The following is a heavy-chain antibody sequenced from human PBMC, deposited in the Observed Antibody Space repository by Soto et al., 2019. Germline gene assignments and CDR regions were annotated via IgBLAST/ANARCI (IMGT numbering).Heavy chain of an antibody. Sequence: QVQLVESGGGVVQPGRSLRLSCAASGFTFSSYGMHWVRQAPGKGLEWVAVISYDGSNKYYADSVKGRFTISRDNSKNTLYLQMNRLRAEDTAVYYCAHAPYSSSWAYYFDYWGQGTLVTVSS. CDR2: ISYDGSNK. CDR1: GFTFSSYG. V-gene: IGHV3-30*03. J-gene: IGHJ4*02. D-gene: IGHD6-13*01. CDR3: AHAPYSSSWAYYFDY.